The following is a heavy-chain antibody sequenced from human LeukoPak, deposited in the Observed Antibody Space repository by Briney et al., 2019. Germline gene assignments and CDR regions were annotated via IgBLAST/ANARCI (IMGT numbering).Heavy chain of an antibody. CDR1: GFTVSSNY. J-gene: IGHJ4*02. D-gene: IGHD3-9*01. CDR2: IYSGGGT. Sequence: GGSLRLSCAASGFTVSSNYMSWVRQAPGKGLEWVSVIYSGGGTYYADSVKGRITISRDNSKNTLYLQMNSLRAEDTAVYYCAKVLTPSDILTGYPFDYWGQGTLVTVSS. CDR3: AKVLTPSDILTGYPFDY. V-gene: IGHV3-53*01.